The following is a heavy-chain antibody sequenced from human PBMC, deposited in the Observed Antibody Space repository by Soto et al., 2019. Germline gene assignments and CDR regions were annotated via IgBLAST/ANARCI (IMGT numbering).Heavy chain of an antibody. J-gene: IGHJ4*02. CDR3: AKDLRGEDVWGSLRL. D-gene: IGHD3-16*01. V-gene: IGHV3-23*01. Sequence: EVQLLESGGGLVQPGGSLRLSCAASGFTFSSYAMSWVRQAPGKGLEWVSAISGSGGSTYYADSVKGRFTISRDNSKTTLYLQMNSLRAEDTAVYYCAKDLRGEDVWGSLRLWGQGTLVTVSS. CDR2: ISGSGGST. CDR1: GFTFSSYA.